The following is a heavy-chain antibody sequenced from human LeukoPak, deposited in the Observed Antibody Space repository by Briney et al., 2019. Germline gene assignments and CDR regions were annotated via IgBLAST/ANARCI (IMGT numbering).Heavy chain of an antibody. CDR3: TRDTVWFGEFSWGPMGY. CDR2: ISAYNGNT. V-gene: IGHV1-18*01. CDR1: GYTFTSYG. D-gene: IGHD3-10*01. J-gene: IGHJ4*02. Sequence: ASVKVSCKASGYTFTSYGISWVRQAPGQGLEWMGWISAYNGNTNYAQKLQGRVTMTTDTSTSTAYMELRSLRSDDTAVYYCTRDTVWFGEFSWGPMGYWGQGTLVTVSS.